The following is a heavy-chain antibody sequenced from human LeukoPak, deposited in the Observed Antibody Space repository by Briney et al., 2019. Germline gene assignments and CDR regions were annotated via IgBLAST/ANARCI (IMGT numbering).Heavy chain of an antibody. V-gene: IGHV4-59*11. D-gene: IGHD4-23*01. CDR2: IYYSGST. CDR3: ARDPSTLRWPISGGSYWYFDL. CDR1: GGSISSHY. Sequence: SETLSLTCTVSGGSISSHYWSWIRQPPGKGLEWIGYIYYSGSTNYNPSLKSRVTISVDTSKNQFSLKLSSVTAADTAVYYCARDPSTLRWPISGGSYWYFDLWGRGTLVTVSS. J-gene: IGHJ2*01.